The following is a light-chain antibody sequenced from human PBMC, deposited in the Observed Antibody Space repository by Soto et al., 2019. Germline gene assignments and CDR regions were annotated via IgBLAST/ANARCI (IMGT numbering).Light chain of an antibody. CDR1: SSDVGGYNY. CDR2: EVN. Sequence: QSALTQPPSASGSPGQSVTISCTGTSSDVGGYNYVSWYQQYPGKVPKLMVYEVNNRPSGVPDRFSGSKSGNTASLTVSGLQAEDEADYYCTSYAGGNNVFGTGTKLPS. J-gene: IGLJ1*01. V-gene: IGLV2-8*01. CDR3: TSYAGGNNV.